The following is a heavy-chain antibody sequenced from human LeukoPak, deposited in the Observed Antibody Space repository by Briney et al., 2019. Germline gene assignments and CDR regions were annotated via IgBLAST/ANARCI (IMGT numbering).Heavy chain of an antibody. J-gene: IGHJ5*02. CDR3: ARGHSSSWYSNWFDP. CDR2: IYHSGST. Sequence: SETLSLTCTVSGYSISSGYYWGWIRQPPGKGLEWIGEIYHSGSTNYNPSLKSRVTISVDKSKNQFSLKLSSVTAADTAVYYCARGHSSSWYSNWFDPWGQGTLVTVSS. D-gene: IGHD6-13*01. V-gene: IGHV4-38-2*02. CDR1: GYSISSGYY.